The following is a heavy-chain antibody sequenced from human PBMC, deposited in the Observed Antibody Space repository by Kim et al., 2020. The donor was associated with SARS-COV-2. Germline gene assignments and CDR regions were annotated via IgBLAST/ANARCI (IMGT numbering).Heavy chain of an antibody. D-gene: IGHD3-10*01. CDR1: GYSISSGYY. V-gene: IGHV4-38-2*02. CDR3: ARVGDYYGSGSYYKGPDY. J-gene: IGHJ4*02. Sequence: SETLSLTCTVSGYSISSGYYWGWIRQPPGKGLEWIGSIYHSGSTYYNPSLKSRVTISVDTSKNQFSLKLSSVTAADTAVYYCARVGDYYGSGSYYKGPDYWGQGTLVTVSS. CDR2: IYHSGST.